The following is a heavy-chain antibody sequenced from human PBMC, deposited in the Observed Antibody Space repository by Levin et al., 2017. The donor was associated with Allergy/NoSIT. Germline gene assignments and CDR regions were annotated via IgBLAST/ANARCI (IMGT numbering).Heavy chain of an antibody. CDR1: GFTFSDYY. Sequence: LSLTCAASGFTFSDYYMSWIRQAPGGGLEWLSYISSRTSYTNYADSVKGRFTISRDNAKNSLYLQMNSLRAEDTAVYYCVRALSYCGGDWAADYWGQGTLVTVSS. D-gene: IGHD2-21*02. J-gene: IGHJ4*02. CDR2: ISSRTSYT. V-gene: IGHV3-11*05. CDR3: VRALSYCGGDWAADY.